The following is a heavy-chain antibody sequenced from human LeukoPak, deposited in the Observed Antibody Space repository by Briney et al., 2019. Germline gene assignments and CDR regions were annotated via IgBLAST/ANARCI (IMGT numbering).Heavy chain of an antibody. V-gene: IGHV3-23*01. CDR3: AKDPGYDSSGYYSYYYYYGMDV. CDR2: ISGSGGST. Sequence: SGGSLRLSCAASGFTFSSYAMSWVRQAPGKGLEWVSAISGSGGSTYYADSVKGRFTISRDNSKNTLYLQMNSLRAEDTAVYYCAKDPGYDSSGYYSYYYYYGMDVWGQGTTATVSS. D-gene: IGHD3-22*01. J-gene: IGHJ6*02. CDR1: GFTFSSYA.